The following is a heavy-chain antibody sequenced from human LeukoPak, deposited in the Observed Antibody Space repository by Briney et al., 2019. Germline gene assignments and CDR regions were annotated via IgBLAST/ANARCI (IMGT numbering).Heavy chain of an antibody. D-gene: IGHD1-26*01. CDR2: IYTGGTT. V-gene: IGHV3-66*01. CDR1: GFTVSSNY. J-gene: IGHJ3*02. CDR3: ARASPRYSDPARERTYSGSYYYAFDI. Sequence: GGSLRLSCAASGFTVSSNYMNWVRQAPGKGLEWVSVIYTGGTTYYADSVKGRFTISRDNSKNTLFLQMNSLRAEDTAVYYCARASPRYSDPARERTYSGSYYYAFDIWGRGTMVTVSS.